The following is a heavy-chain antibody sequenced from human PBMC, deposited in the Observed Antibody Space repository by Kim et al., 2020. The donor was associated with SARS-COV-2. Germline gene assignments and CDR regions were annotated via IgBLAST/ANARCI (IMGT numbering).Heavy chain of an antibody. CDR1: GYTFTGYY. CDR3: ARSYQLLQYIPTDYYYYYGMDV. Sequence: ASVKVSCKASGYTFTGYYMHWVRQAPGQGLEWMGWINPNSGGTNYAQKFQGRVTMTRDTSISTAYMELSRLRSDDTAVYYCARSYQLLQYIPTDYYYYYGMDVWGQGTTVTVSS. D-gene: IGHD2-2*01. CDR2: INPNSGGT. V-gene: IGHV1-2*02. J-gene: IGHJ6*02.